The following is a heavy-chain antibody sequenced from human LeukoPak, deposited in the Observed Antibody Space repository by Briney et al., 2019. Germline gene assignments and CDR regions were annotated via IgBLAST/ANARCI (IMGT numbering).Heavy chain of an antibody. V-gene: IGHV3-11*04. D-gene: IGHD1-26*01. CDR3: ARSAQWELPDY. CDR1: GFTFSDYY. Sequence: PGGSLRLSCAASGFTFSDYYMGWIRQAPGKGLEWISYISSSGSSIQYADSVRGRFTISRDNAKTSLYLQMNSLRAEDTSVYYCARSAQWELPDYWGQGTMVTVSS. CDR2: ISSSGSSI. J-gene: IGHJ4*02.